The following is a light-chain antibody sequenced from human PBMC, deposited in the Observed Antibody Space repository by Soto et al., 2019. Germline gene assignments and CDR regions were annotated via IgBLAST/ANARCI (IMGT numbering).Light chain of an antibody. V-gene: IGKV3-20*01. CDR1: QSVSSNY. J-gene: IGKJ1*01. Sequence: EIVLTQSPGTLSLSPGERATLSCRASQSVSSNYLAWYQQKPGQAPRLLIYGASSRATGIPDRFSGSGSGPDYTLTVTRLEPEDFALYYCQHYGSSPWTFGQGPKVEIK. CDR2: GAS. CDR3: QHYGSSPWT.